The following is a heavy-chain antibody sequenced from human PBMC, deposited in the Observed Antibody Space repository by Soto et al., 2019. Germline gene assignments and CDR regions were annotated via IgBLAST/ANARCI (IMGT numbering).Heavy chain of an antibody. D-gene: IGHD6-13*01. J-gene: IGHJ4*02. CDR1: GFTFSSSW. CDR2: IEQDGSEK. V-gene: IGHV3-7*01. Sequence: EVQLVESGGGLVQPGGSLRLSCAASGFTFSSSWMSWVRQAPGKGLEWVANIEQDGSEKYYVDSVKGRFTISRDNAKNSLYLQMHSLRAEHTALYYCARVSMAAAASDYWGQGTLVTVSS. CDR3: ARVSMAAAASDY.